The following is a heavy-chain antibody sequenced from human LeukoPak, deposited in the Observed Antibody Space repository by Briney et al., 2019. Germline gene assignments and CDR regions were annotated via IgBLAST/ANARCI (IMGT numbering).Heavy chain of an antibody. CDR3: TRGYYYD. Sequence: PGGSLRLSCAASGFTFSSYTMSWVRQAPGKGLDWVSAISGSGGSTYYADSVKGRFTISRDNSKNTLYLQMNSLKTEDTAVYYCTRGYYYDWGQGTLITVSS. CDR2: ISGSGGST. CDR1: GFTFSSYT. V-gene: IGHV3-23*01. D-gene: IGHD3-22*01. J-gene: IGHJ4*02.